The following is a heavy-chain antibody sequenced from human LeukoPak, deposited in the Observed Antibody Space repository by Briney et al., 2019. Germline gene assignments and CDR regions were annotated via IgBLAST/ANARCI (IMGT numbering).Heavy chain of an antibody. J-gene: IGHJ4*02. Sequence: GGSLRLSCAASGFTFSSYGMHWVRQAPGKGLEWVAVISYDGSNYYYADSVKGRFTISRDNSNNTLYLQMNSLRAEDTAVYYCAKGSRSSGHYSDYWGQGTLVTVSS. V-gene: IGHV3-30*18. D-gene: IGHD3-22*01. CDR1: GFTFSSYG. CDR3: AKGSRSSGHYSDY. CDR2: ISYDGSNY.